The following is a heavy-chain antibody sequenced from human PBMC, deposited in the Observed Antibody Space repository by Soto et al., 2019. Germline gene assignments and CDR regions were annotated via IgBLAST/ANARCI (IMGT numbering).Heavy chain of an antibody. CDR3: AREYILTGYWHFDL. V-gene: IGHV3-13*05. J-gene: IGHJ2*01. Sequence: EVQLVESGGGLVQPGGSLRLSCAGSGFTLGNYDMHWVRQTTGKRLEWVSGIATHGDPYYSDSVKGRFTISRENAKNSLYLQMNSLTAEDTAVYYCAREYILTGYWHFDLWGRGTLVTVSS. D-gene: IGHD3-9*01. CDR1: GFTLGNYD. CDR2: IATHGDP.